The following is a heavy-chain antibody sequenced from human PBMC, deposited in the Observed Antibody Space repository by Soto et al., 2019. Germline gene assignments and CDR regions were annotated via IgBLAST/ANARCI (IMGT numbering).Heavy chain of an antibody. CDR1: GGSISSGGYY. CDR2: IYYSGST. V-gene: IGHV4-31*03. J-gene: IGHJ6*02. D-gene: IGHD4-17*01. Sequence: SETLSLTCTVSGGSISSGGYYWSWIRQHPGKGLEWIGYIYYSGSTYYNPSLKSRVTISVDTSKNQFSLKLSSVTAADTAVYYCAGNNYGDNANYYYGMDVWGQGTTVTVSS. CDR3: AGNNYGDNANYYYGMDV.